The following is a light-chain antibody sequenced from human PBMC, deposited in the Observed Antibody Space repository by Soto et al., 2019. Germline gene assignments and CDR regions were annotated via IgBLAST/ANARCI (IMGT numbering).Light chain of an antibody. CDR2: GAS. Sequence: EIVMTQSPATLSVSPGERATLSCRASQSVSSNLAWYQQKPGQAPRLLIFGASTRVTGLPARFSGSGSGTEFTLTINSLQSEDFAVYYCQQYNNWPFTFGQGTKLEIK. J-gene: IGKJ2*01. V-gene: IGKV3-15*01. CDR1: QSVSSN. CDR3: QQYNNWPFT.